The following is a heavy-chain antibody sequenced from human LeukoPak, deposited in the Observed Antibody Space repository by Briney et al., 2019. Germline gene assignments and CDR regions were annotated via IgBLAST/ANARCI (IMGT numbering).Heavy chain of an antibody. CDR1: GFTFSSYA. J-gene: IGHJ3*02. CDR2: ISGSGGST. Sequence: PGGSLRLSCAASGFTFSSYAMSWVRQAPGKGLEWVSAISGSGGSTYYADSVKGRFTISRDNSKNTLYLQMNSLRAEDTAVYYCAKGITSSSYHTPPLPTETELDAFDIWGQGTMVTVSS. V-gene: IGHV3-23*01. D-gene: IGHD6-13*01. CDR3: AKGITSSSYHTPPLPTETELDAFDI.